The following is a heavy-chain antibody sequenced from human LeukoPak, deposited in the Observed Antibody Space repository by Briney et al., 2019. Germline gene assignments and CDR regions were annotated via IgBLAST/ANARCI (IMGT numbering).Heavy chain of an antibody. J-gene: IGHJ4*02. V-gene: IGHV4-39*01. Sequence: SETLSLTCTVSGGXISSSSYYWGWIRQPPGKGLEWIGSIYYSGSTYYNPSLKSRVTISVDTSKNQFSLKLSSVTAADTAVYYCVPYMVREYYFDYWGQGTLVTVSS. CDR1: GGXISSSSYY. CDR3: VPYMVREYYFDY. CDR2: IYYSGST. D-gene: IGHD3-10*01.